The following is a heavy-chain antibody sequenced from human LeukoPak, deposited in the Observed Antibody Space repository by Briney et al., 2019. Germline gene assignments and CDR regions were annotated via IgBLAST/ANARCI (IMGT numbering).Heavy chain of an antibody. Sequence: PGGSLRLSCAGSGFSISNYGMNWVRQAPGKGLEWLSYVRSDSSTKYYADSVKGRFTISSDNAKNSLYLQMNSLRAEDTAVYYCARDLIIYGDYGDAFDIWGQGTMVTVSS. D-gene: IGHD4-17*01. J-gene: IGHJ3*02. CDR2: VRSDSSTK. V-gene: IGHV3-48*01. CDR3: ARDLIIYGDYGDAFDI. CDR1: GFSISNYG.